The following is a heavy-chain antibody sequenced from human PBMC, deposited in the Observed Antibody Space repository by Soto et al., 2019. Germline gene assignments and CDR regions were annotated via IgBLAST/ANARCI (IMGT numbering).Heavy chain of an antibody. CDR3: ARAAPSRYNWFDP. CDR2: ISIYNGNT. V-gene: IGHV1-18*04. Sequence: QVQLLQSGAEVKKTGASVKLSCKASGYTFTSYGISWVRQAPGQGLEWMGWISIYNGNTNYAQNLQGRVTMSTDTSTSTAYMELRSLRSDDTAMYYCARAAPSRYNWFDPWGQGTLVTGSS. J-gene: IGHJ5*02. CDR1: GYTFTSYG.